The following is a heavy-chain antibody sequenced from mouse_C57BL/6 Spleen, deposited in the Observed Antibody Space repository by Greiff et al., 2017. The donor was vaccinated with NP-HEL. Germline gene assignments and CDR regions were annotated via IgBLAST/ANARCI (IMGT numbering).Heavy chain of an antibody. V-gene: IGHV1-54*01. CDR1: GYAFTNYL. D-gene: IGHD2-4*01. Sequence: QVQLQQSGAELVRPGTSVKVSCKASGYAFTNYLIEWVKQRPGQGLEWIGVINPGSGGTNYNEKFKGKATLTADKSSSTAYMQLSSLTSEDSAVYFCARSRYDYDVDYVDYWGQGTTLTVSS. CDR2: INPGSGGT. J-gene: IGHJ2*01. CDR3: ARSRYDYDVDYVDY.